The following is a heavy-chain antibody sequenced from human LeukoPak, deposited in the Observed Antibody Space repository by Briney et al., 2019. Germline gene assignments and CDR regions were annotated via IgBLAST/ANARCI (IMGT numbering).Heavy chain of an antibody. Sequence: GGSLRLSCAAYGFTFSSYGMHWVRQAPGKGLQWVAVISYDGSHKYYADSVKGRFTISRDNSKNTLYLQMNSLRAEDTAVYYCAKIRSSYAPGGYYYYYYGMDVWGQGTTVTVSS. CDR1: GFTFSSYG. CDR3: AKIRSSYAPGGYYYYYYGMDV. CDR2: ISYDGSHK. V-gene: IGHV3-30*18. D-gene: IGHD3-10*02. J-gene: IGHJ6*02.